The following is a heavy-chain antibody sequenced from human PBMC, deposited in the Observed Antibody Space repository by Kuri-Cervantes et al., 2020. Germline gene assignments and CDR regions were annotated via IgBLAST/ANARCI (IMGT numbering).Heavy chain of an antibody. CDR1: GFTVSSYS. J-gene: IGHJ4*02. V-gene: IGHV3-21*01. CDR2: ISSSSSYI. D-gene: IGHD3-10*01. CDR3: ARRSGGGGSYDY. Sequence: GGSLRLSCAASGFTVSSYSMNWVRQAPGKGLEWVSSISSSSSYIYYADSVKGRFTISRDNAKNSLYLQMNSLRAEDTAVYYCARRSGGGGSYDYWGQGTLVTVSS.